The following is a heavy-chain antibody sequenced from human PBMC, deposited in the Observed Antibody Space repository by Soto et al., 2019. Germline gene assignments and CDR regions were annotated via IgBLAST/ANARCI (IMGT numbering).Heavy chain of an antibody. V-gene: IGHV6-1*01. CDR2: TYYRSKWYN. CDR3: VRLRGTRSLDF. D-gene: IGHD1-1*01. J-gene: IGHJ4*02. Sequence: SQTLSLTCDISGDSVSTNTATWNWIRQSLSRGLEWLGRTYYRSKWYNDYAVSVKSRITISPDISNNQVSLHLNSVTPDDTAVYYFVRLRGTRSLDFWCPGTL. CDR1: GDSVSTNTAT.